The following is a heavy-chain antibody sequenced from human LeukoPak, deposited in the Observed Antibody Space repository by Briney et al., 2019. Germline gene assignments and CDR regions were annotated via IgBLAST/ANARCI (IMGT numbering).Heavy chain of an antibody. CDR2: ISSSGSTI. CDR3: ARPAGVVRGSYGMDV. D-gene: IGHD3-10*01. V-gene: IGHV3-48*03. Sequence: SGGSLRLSCAASGFTFSSYEMNWVRQAPGKGLQGVSNISSSGSTIYYADSVKGRFTISRDNAKNSLYLQMNSLRAEDTAVYYCARPAGVVRGSYGMDVWGQGTTVTVSS. J-gene: IGHJ6*02. CDR1: GFTFSSYE.